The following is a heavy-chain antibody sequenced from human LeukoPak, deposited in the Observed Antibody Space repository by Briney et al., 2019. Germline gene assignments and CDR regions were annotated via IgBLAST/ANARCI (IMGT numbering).Heavy chain of an antibody. V-gene: IGHV4-59*08. J-gene: IGHJ6*02. CDR3: ARSSGPPPYYYYGMDV. CDR2: IYYSGST. D-gene: IGHD3-22*01. CDR1: GGSISSYY. Sequence: SSETLSLTCTVSGGSISSYYWSWIRQPPGKGLEWIGYIYYSGSTNYNPSLKSRVTISVDTSKNQFSLKLSSVTAADTAVYYCARSSGPPPYYYYGMDVWGQGTTVTVSS.